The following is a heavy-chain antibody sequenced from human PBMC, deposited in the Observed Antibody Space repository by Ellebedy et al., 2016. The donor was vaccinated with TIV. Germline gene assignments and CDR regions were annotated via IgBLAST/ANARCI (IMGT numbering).Heavy chain of an antibody. V-gene: IGHV2-70*11. CDR2: IDWDDDK. D-gene: IGHD4-17*01. CDR1: GFSLSTSGMC. Sequence: SGPTLVKPTQTLTLTCTFSGFSLSTSGMCVSWIRQPTGKALEWLARIDWDDDKYYSTSLKTRPTISKDTSKNQVVLTMTNMDPVDTPTYYCARIAGGDSFDYWGQGTLVTVSS. CDR3: ARIAGGDSFDY. J-gene: IGHJ4*02.